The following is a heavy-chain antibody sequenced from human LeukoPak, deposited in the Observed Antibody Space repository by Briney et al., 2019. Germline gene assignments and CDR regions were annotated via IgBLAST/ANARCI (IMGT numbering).Heavy chain of an antibody. J-gene: IGHJ4*02. CDR2: ISWNSGGI. CDR3: AKGHNWNDGAFDC. V-gene: IGHV3-9*01. CDR1: GFTFDDYA. Sequence: GRSLRLSCAASGFTFDDYAMHWVRQAPGKGLEWVSGISWNSGGIGYADSVKGRFTISRDNAKNSLYLQMNSLRAEDTALYYCAKGHNWNDGAFDCWGQGTLVTVSS. D-gene: IGHD1-20*01.